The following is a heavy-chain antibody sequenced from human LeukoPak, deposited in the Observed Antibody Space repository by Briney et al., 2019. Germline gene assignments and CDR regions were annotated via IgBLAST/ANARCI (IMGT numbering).Heavy chain of an antibody. D-gene: IGHD6-19*01. J-gene: IGHJ4*02. CDR1: GFTFSSFE. CDR2: ISSGGSTI. Sequence: GGSLRLSCAASGFTFSSFEMKWVRQAPGKGLEWVSYISSGGSTIYYADSVKGRFTISRDNSKNTLYLQMNSLRAEDTAVYYCAMEGPSSGCGYWGQGTLVTVSS. CDR3: AMEGPSSGCGY. V-gene: IGHV3-48*03.